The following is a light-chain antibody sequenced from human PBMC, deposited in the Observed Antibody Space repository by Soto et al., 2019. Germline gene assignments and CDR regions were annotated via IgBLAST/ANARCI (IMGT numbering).Light chain of an antibody. V-gene: IGKV1-5*03. CDR3: QPTTTFPLT. CDR1: QTISTL. CDR2: KAS. J-gene: IGKJ4*01. Sequence: DIQMTQSPSTLSASVGDRVTITCRASQTISTLLAWYQQRPGKAPNLLIYKASSLESGVPSRFSGSGSGTDFTLTISSLQPEDFATYYCQPTTTFPLTFGGGTKVDIK.